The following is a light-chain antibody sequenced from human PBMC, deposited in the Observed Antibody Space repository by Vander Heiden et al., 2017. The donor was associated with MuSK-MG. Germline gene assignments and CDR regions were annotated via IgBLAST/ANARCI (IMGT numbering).Light chain of an antibody. J-gene: IGKJ1*01. CDR1: QGVLYGPNNKNY. CDR3: HQDDNHPRT. Sequence: DVVLTQPPASLAVSLGERATIRCKTSQGVLYGPNNKNYLAWYQHKPGQPPRLLIYWASTRESGVPERFSGSGSETDFTLTISSLQAEDVAVYYCHQDDNHPRTFGQGTKVEI. V-gene: IGKV4-1*01. CDR2: WAS.